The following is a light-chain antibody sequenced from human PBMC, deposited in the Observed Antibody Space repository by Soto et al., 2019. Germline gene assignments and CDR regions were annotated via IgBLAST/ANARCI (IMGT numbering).Light chain of an antibody. CDR1: SSDVGGYRY. J-gene: IGLJ3*02. Sequence: QSALTQPASVSGSPGQSITISCTGTSSDVGGYRYVSWYRQYPGKAPKLMIYDVNKRPSGVPDRFSGSKSGNTASLTVSGLQAEDEADYYCSSYAGSNNLVFGGGTKLTVL. V-gene: IGLV2-8*01. CDR2: DVN. CDR3: SSYAGSNNLV.